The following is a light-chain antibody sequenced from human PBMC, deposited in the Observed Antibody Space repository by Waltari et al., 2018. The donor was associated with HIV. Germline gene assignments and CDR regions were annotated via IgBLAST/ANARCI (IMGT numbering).Light chain of an antibody. CDR1: QSISSW. Sequence: DIQMTQSPSTLSASVGDRVTITCRASQSISSWLAWYQQKPGKAPKLLIYKASSLESGVPSMFSGSGAGTEFTLTISSLQPDDFATYYCQQYNSYSPLTFGGGTKVEIK. J-gene: IGKJ4*01. CDR2: KAS. V-gene: IGKV1-5*03. CDR3: QQYNSYSPLT.